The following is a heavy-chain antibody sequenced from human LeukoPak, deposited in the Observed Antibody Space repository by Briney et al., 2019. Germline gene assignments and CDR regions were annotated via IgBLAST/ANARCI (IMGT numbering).Heavy chain of an antibody. CDR2: ISAYNGNT. J-gene: IGHJ6*02. V-gene: IGHV1-18*01. CDR3: ARERYSSGWYLTYYYYYGMDV. CDR1: GYTFTSYG. Sequence: ASVKVSCKASGYTFTSYGISWVRQAPGQGLEWMGWISAYNGNTNYAQKLQGRVTMTTDTSTSTAYMELRSLRSDDTAVCYCARERYSSGWYLTYYYYYGMDVWGQGTTVTVSS. D-gene: IGHD6-19*01.